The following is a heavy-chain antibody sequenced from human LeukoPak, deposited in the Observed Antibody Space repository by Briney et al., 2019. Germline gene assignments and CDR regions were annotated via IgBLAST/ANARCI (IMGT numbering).Heavy chain of an antibody. V-gene: IGHV4-34*01. CDR2: INHSGST. CDR1: GGSFSGYY. D-gene: IGHD6-13*01. Sequence: SETLSLTCAVYGGSFSGYYWSWVRQPPGKGLEWIGEINHSGSTNYNPSLKSRVTISVDTSKNQFSLKLSSVTAADTAVYYCAREHQQLVRDAFDIWGQGTMVTVSS. CDR3: AREHQQLVRDAFDI. J-gene: IGHJ3*02.